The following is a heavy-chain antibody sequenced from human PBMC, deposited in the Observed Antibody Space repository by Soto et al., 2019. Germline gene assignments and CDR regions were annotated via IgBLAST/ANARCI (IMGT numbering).Heavy chain of an antibody. CDR3: ARMATFGPLNWFDP. CDR1: GYSFTNND. J-gene: IGHJ5*02. CDR2: MNPGSGDT. D-gene: IGHD3-16*01. V-gene: IGHV1-8*01. Sequence: GASVKVSCKASGYSFTNNDVSWVRQATGQGLEWMGWMNPGSGDTGYAQKFQGRVNMTRDISTATDYMQLSSLRSDDTATYYCARMATFGPLNWFDPWGQGTLVTVSS.